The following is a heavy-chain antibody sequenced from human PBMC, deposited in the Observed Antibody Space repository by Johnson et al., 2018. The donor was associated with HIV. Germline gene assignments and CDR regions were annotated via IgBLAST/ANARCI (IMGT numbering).Heavy chain of an antibody. V-gene: IGHV3-66*01. J-gene: IGHJ3*02. CDR3: GRSSSYWGHDAFDI. CDR2: IYSGGST. Sequence: VQLVESGGGLVQPGGSLRLSCAASGFTVSSNYMSWVRQAPGKGLEWVSVIYSGGSTYYADSVKGRFTISRDNTKNTLYLQMNSLRAEDTAVYYCGRSSSYWGHDAFDIWGQGTMVTVSS. CDR1: GFTVSSNY. D-gene: IGHD2-21*01.